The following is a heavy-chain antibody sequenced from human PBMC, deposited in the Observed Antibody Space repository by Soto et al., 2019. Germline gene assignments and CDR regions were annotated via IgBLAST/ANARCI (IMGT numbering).Heavy chain of an antibody. CDR3: ARFGHPQRKGYYGMDV. CDR1: GYIFSSYW. V-gene: IGHV5-51*01. CDR2: IYPGDSDT. Sequence: PGESLKVSCKGSGYIFSSYWIGWGRQMPGKGLEWMGIIYPGDSDTRYSPSFQGQVTISADKSISTAYLQWSSLKASDTAMYYCARFGHPQRKGYYGMDVWGQGTTVTVSS. D-gene: IGHD2-2*01. J-gene: IGHJ6*02.